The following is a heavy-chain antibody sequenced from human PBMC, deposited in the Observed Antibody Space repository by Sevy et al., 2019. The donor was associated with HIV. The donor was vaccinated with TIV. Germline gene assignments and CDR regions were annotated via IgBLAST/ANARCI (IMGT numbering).Heavy chain of an antibody. V-gene: IGHV4-59*13. D-gene: IGHD1-26*01. J-gene: IGHJ3*02. CDR3: ARVRSGKTTAFDI. CDR1: GGSISSYY. CDR2: IYYSGST. Sequence: GSLRLSCTVSGGSISSYYWSWIRQPPGKGLEWIGYIYYSGSTNYNPSLKSRVTISVDTSKNQFSLKLSSVTAADTAVYYCARVRSGKTTAFDIWGQGTMVTVSS.